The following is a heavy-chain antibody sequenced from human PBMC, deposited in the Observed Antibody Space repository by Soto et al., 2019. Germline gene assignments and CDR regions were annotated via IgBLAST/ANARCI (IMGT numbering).Heavy chain of an antibody. CDR2: INHSGST. CDR3: ARDKITGLFDY. D-gene: IGHD2-8*02. J-gene: IGHJ4*02. CDR1: GGSFSGYY. V-gene: IGHV4-34*01. Sequence: SETLSLTCAVCGGSFSGYYWAWIRQPPGTGLEWIGEINHSGSTNYNPSLKSRVTISVDTSKNQFSLKLTSVTAADTAVYYCARDKITGLFDYWGQGALVTVSS.